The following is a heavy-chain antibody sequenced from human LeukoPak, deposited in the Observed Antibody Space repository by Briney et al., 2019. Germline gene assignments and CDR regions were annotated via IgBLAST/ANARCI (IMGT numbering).Heavy chain of an antibody. CDR3: VRESGVWSGLGIGRPLDV. V-gene: IGHV3-7*01. Sequence: PGGSLRLSCVGSEFTFSDYWMTWVRQAPGKGLEWVANIKEDGSDKYYVDSVKGRFTISRDNAENSLYLQMNSLRAEDTAIYYCVRESGVWSGLGIGRPLDVWGKGTTVTVSS. J-gene: IGHJ6*04. CDR1: EFTFSDYW. D-gene: IGHD3-3*01. CDR2: IKEDGSDK.